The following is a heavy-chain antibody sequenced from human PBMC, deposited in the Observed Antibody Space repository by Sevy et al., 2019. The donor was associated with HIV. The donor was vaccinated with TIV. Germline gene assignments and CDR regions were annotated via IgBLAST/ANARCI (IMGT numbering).Heavy chain of an antibody. Sequence: GGSLRLSCAASGFTFSRYWMTWVRQAPEKGLEWVATIKQDGSEEYYLDSVKGRFTISRDNSKVSLQMHSLSAGDTAVYYYSRATVRRIDDCLSAYHTDGMDVWGQGTTVTVSS. J-gene: IGHJ6*02. V-gene: IGHV3-7*01. CDR2: IKQDGSEE. D-gene: IGHD3-3*01. CDR1: GFTFSRYW. CDR3: SRATVRRIDDCLSAYHTDGMDV.